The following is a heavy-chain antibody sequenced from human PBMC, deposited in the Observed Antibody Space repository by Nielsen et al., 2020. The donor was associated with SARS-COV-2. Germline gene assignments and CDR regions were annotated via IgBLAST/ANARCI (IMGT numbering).Heavy chain of an antibody. CDR1: GFTVSSNY. CDR3: ATTANYYGSGSYYTSMGLN. CDR2: IYSGGST. J-gene: IGHJ4*02. V-gene: IGHV3-66*01. D-gene: IGHD3-10*01. Sequence: GESLKISCAASGFTVSSNYMSWVRQAPGKGLEWVSVIYSGGSTYYADSVKGRFTISRDNSKNTLYLQMNSLRAEDTAVYYCATTANYYGSGSYYTSMGLNWGQGTLVTVSS.